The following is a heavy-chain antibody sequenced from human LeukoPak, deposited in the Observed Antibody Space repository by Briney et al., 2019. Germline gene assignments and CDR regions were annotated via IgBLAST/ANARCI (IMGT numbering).Heavy chain of an antibody. CDR3: ATPERIAVAGQFDY. CDR1: GGSISDSTYY. V-gene: IGHV4-39*01. D-gene: IGHD6-19*01. CDR2: IYFGGST. J-gene: IGHJ4*02. Sequence: SETLSLTCSVSGGSISDSTYYWAWIRQPPGKGLEWIGYIYFGGSTYYNPSLKSRVTISVDTSENQFSLKVNSVTAADTAIYYCATPERIAVAGQFDYWGQGTLVSVSS.